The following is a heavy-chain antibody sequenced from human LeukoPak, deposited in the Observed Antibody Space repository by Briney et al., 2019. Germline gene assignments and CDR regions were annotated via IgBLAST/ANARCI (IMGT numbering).Heavy chain of an antibody. CDR1: GFTFSSYW. V-gene: IGHV3-7*03. Sequence: TGGSLRLSCAASGFTFSSYWMSWVRQAPGKGLEWVANIKQDGSEKYYVDSVKGRFTISRDNAKNSLYLQMNSLRAEDTALYYCARVTNLGYCSGGSCYRNTFDIWGQGTMVTVSS. CDR2: IKQDGSEK. D-gene: IGHD2-15*01. CDR3: ARVTNLGYCSGGSCYRNTFDI. J-gene: IGHJ3*02.